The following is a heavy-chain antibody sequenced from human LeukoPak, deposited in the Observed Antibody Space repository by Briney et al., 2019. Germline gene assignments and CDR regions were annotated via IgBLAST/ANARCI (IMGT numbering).Heavy chain of an antibody. Sequence: SRTLSLTCAISGDSVSSNSAAWNWIRQSPSRGLEWLGRTYYRSKWYNDYAVSVKSRITINPDTSKNQFPLQLNSVTPEDTAVYYCARDLTLGQWLPTNWSDPWGQGTLVTVSS. CDR3: ARDLTLGQWLPTNWSDP. V-gene: IGHV6-1*01. D-gene: IGHD6-19*01. CDR1: GDSVSSNSAA. J-gene: IGHJ5*02. CDR2: TYYRSKWYN.